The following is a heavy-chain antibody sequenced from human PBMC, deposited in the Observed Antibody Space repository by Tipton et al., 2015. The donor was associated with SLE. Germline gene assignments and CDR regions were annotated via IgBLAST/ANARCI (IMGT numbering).Heavy chain of an antibody. Sequence: GLVKPSETLSLTCSVSGGPIDSGDYYWTWIRQLPEKGLEWMGYIYYAGATLYNPSLKSRVTLSVDNYKNHFSLHLTSVTAADTAVYYCARAVSSSWSDAFDIWGQGTMVTVSS. CDR2: IYYAGAT. D-gene: IGHD6-13*01. CDR1: GGPIDSGDYY. CDR3: ARAVSSSWSDAFDI. J-gene: IGHJ3*02. V-gene: IGHV4-30-4*08.